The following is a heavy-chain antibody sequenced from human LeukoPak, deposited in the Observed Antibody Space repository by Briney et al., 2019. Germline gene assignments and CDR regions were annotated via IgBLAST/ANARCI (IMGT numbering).Heavy chain of an antibody. V-gene: IGHV1-2*02. CDR1: GYTFTGYY. J-gene: IGHJ6*02. Sequence: EASVKVSCKASGYTFTGYYMHWLRQAPGQGLEWMGWINPNSGGTNYAQKFQGRVTMTRDTSISTAYMELSRLRPDDTAVYYCATERFPPDYYYYGMDVWGQGTTVTVSS. CDR3: ATERFPPDYYYYGMDV. D-gene: IGHD3-16*01. CDR2: INPNSGGT.